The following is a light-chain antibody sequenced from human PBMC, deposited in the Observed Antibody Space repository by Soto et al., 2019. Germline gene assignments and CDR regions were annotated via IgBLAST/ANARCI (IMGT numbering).Light chain of an antibody. CDR2: DVS. Sequence: QSVLTQPASVSGSPGQSITVSCTGTTSDVDGYDYVAWYQQRPGKAPKLMIYDVSSRPSGVSNRFSGSKSGNTASLTISGLQAEDEADYYCSSYLGSSTLSGVFGTGTTVTVL. CDR1: TSDVDGYDY. V-gene: IGLV2-14*01. CDR3: SSYLGSSTLSGV. J-gene: IGLJ1*01.